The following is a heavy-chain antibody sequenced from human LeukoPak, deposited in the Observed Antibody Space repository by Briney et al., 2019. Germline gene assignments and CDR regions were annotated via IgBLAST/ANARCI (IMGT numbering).Heavy chain of an antibody. CDR2: ISYDGSNK. Sequence: GGSLRLSCAASGFTFSSYAMHWVRQAPGKGLEWVAVISYDGSNKYYADSVKGRFTISRDNSKNTLYLQMNSLRAEDTAVYYCAKDPYGDLLAVFDYWGQGTLVTVSS. V-gene: IGHV3-30*04. J-gene: IGHJ4*02. CDR3: AKDPYGDLLAVFDY. D-gene: IGHD4-17*01. CDR1: GFTFSSYA.